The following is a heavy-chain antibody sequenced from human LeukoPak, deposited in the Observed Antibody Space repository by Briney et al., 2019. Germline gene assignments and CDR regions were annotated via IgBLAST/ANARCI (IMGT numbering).Heavy chain of an antibody. J-gene: IGHJ4*02. V-gene: IGHV3-11*01. CDR1: GFTFSDYY. CDR3: ARDHCSSTSCYDY. D-gene: IGHD2-2*01. CDR2: ISGSGTTI. Sequence: GGSLRLSCAASGFTFSDYYMTWIRQAPGEGLEWLSYISGSGTTIYYADSVKGRFTISGDNAKNSLYLQMNSLRAEDTAVYYCARDHCSSTSCYDYWGQGTLVTVSS.